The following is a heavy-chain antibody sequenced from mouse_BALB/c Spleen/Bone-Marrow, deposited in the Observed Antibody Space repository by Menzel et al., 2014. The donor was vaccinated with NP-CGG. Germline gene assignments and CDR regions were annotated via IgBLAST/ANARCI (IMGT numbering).Heavy chain of an antibody. V-gene: IGHV1-14*01. J-gene: IGHJ1*01. CDR1: GYTFTSYV. Sequence: LVESGPELVKPGASVKMSCKASGYTFTSYVMHWVKQKPGLGLEWIGYINPYNDDTEYNEKFKGKATLTSDKSSSTAYMELSSLTSVDSAVYFCARHAYGNSYWYFDVWGAGTTVTVSS. CDR2: INPYNDDT. D-gene: IGHD2-1*01. CDR3: ARHAYGNSYWYFDV.